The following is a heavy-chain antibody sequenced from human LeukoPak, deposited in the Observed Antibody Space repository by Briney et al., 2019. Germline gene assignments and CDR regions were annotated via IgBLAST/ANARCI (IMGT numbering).Heavy chain of an antibody. CDR2: IIPIFGTA. J-gene: IGHJ4*02. D-gene: IGHD3-10*01. V-gene: IGHV1-69*05. CDR1: GGTFSSYA. Sequence: GASVTVSCKASGGTFSSYAISWVRQAPGQGLEWMGGIIPIFGTANYAQKFQGRVTITTDESTSTAYMELSSLRSEDTAVYYCARAMYYYGSGSYYNAGPLSSWGQGTLVTVSS. CDR3: ARAMYYYGSGSYYNAGPLSS.